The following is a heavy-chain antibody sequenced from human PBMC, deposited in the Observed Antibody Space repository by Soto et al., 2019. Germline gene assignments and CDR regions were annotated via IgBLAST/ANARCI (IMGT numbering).Heavy chain of an antibody. J-gene: IGHJ5*02. V-gene: IGHV3-23*01. D-gene: IGHD5-12*01. Sequence: PGGSLRLSCATSGFTFTSYAMTWVRQGPGKGLEWVSSISGSGVSTYFADSVKGRFTISRDNSKNTLFLHMNSLRAEDTAVYYCAKMYRGYSGYIQSWGQGTLVTVSS. CDR3: AKMYRGYSGYIQS. CDR1: GFTFTSYA. CDR2: ISGSGVST.